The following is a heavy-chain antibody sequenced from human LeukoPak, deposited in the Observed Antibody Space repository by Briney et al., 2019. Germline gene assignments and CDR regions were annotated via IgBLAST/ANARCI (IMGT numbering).Heavy chain of an antibody. D-gene: IGHD3-9*01. CDR3: APYDILTGYPNWFDP. V-gene: IGHV1-69*04. Sequence: SVKVSCKASGGTFSSYAISGVRQAPGQGGEGMGRIIPILGIANYAQKFQGRVTITADKSKSTAYMELSSLRSEDTAVYYCAPYDILTGYPNWFDPWGQGTLVTVSS. J-gene: IGHJ5*02. CDR2: IIPILGIA. CDR1: GGTFSSYA.